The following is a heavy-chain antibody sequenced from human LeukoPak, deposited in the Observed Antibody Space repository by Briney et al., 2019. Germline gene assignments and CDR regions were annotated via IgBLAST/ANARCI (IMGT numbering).Heavy chain of an antibody. CDR1: GYTFTGYY. CDR2: INPNSGGT. D-gene: IGHD6-19*01. J-gene: IGHJ6*03. CDR3: ARGWRLGQWLVRGLEYYYYMDV. V-gene: IGHV1-2*02. Sequence: WASVKVSCKASGYTFTGYYMHWVRQAPGQRLEWMGWINPNSGGTNYAQKFQGRVTMTRDTSISTAYMELSRLRSDDTAVYYCARGWRLGQWLVRGLEYYYYMDVWGKGTTVTISS.